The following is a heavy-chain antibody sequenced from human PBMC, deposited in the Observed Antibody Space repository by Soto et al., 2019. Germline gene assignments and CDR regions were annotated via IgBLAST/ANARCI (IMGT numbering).Heavy chain of an antibody. CDR3: ARNGDCTRTGCIVGWFVP. CDR1: SGSIDNVSW. CDR2: TSHDGVT. V-gene: IGHV4-4*02. Sequence: QVQLQESGPRLVKPSGTLSLTCAVSSGSIDNVSWCSWVRQSPGKGLVWIGETSHDGVTNYNPSLERRVTISIAKSRTQVYLDLNSVTAADTAMYYCARNGDCTRTGCIVGWFVPWGPGTLVTVSS. D-gene: IGHD2-8*01. J-gene: IGHJ5*02.